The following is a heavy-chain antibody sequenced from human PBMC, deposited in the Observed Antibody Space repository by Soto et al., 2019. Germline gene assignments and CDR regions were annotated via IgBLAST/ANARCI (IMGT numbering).Heavy chain of an antibody. CDR2: IIPILGIA. D-gene: IGHD4-17*01. Sequence: QVQLVQSGAEVKKPGSSVKVSCKASGGTFSSYTISWVRQAPGQGLEWMGRIIPILGIANYAQKFQGRVTITADKSTSTAYMELSSLRSEDTAVYYCARDPGYGPHAFDIWGQGTMVTVSS. J-gene: IGHJ3*02. CDR3: ARDPGYGPHAFDI. V-gene: IGHV1-69*08. CDR1: GGTFSSYT.